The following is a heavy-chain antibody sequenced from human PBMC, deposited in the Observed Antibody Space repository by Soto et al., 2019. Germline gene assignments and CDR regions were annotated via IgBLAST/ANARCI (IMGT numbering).Heavy chain of an antibody. CDR1: GDSVSKNSAT. CDR2: TYYRSKWYN. CDR3: ARAAPRYCSGGSCYSGRDY. V-gene: IGHV6-1*01. J-gene: IGHJ4*02. D-gene: IGHD2-15*01. Sequence: SQTLSLTCAISGDSVSKNSATWNWIRQSPARGLEWLGRTYYRSKWYNDYAVSVKSRITINPDTSKNQFSLKLSSVTPEDTAVYYCARAAPRYCSGGSCYSGRDYWGQGTLVTVSS.